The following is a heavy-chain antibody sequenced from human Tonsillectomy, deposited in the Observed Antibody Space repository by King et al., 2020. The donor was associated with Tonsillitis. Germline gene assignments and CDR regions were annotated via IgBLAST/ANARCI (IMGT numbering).Heavy chain of an antibody. CDR3: ARYESGRAGFDY. V-gene: IGHV4-39*07. J-gene: IGHJ4*02. D-gene: IGHD3-22*01. Sequence: LQLQESGPGLVKPSETLSLTCTVSGGPINSSTYYWGWIRQPPGKGLEWVGNIFYSWDTYYNPSLKSRVTISLDTSKNQFSLNLTSVTAADTAVYYCARYESGRAGFDYWGQGTLVTLSS. CDR1: GGPINSSTYY. CDR2: IFYSWDT.